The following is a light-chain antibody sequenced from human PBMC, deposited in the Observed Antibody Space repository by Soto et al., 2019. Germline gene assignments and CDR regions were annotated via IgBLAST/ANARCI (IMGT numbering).Light chain of an antibody. CDR1: QSLTNNY. J-gene: IGKJ1*01. V-gene: IGKV3-20*01. CDR2: GAS. Sequence: EIVLTQSPGTLSWSPGERATLSCGASQSLTNNYFAWYQQKPGRALRLLIDGASTRATGIPDRFSGSGSGTDFTLTISRLEPEDVAVYYCQQYEAVVTFGQGTKVEI. CDR3: QQYEAVVT.